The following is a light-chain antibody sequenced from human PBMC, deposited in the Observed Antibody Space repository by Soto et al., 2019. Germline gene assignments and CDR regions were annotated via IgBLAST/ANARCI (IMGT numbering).Light chain of an antibody. Sequence: DVRMTQSPSFLSASVGDRVTITCQASQDITTSLNWYQQKPGKAPKLLMYDASNLETVVPSRYSGSGSGTDFTFTSSSLQAEDIATYYCQQDDNLPLSFGGGTKVEIK. J-gene: IGKJ4*01. CDR3: QQDDNLPLS. CDR1: QDITTS. V-gene: IGKV1-33*01. CDR2: DAS.